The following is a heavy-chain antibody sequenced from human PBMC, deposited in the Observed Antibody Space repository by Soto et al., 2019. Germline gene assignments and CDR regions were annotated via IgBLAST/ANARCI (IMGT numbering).Heavy chain of an antibody. D-gene: IGHD2-2*01. V-gene: IGHV3-30*18. CDR3: AKDVRDIVLVPAAMGWVYYYYGMDV. J-gene: IGHJ6*02. CDR1: GFTFSSYG. CDR2: ISYDGSNK. Sequence: PGGSLRLSCAASGFTFSSYGMHWVRQAPGKGLEWVAVISYDGSNKYYADSVKGRFTISRDNSKNTLYLQMNSLRAEDTAVYYCAKDVRDIVLVPAAMGWVYYYYGMDVWGQGTTVTVSS.